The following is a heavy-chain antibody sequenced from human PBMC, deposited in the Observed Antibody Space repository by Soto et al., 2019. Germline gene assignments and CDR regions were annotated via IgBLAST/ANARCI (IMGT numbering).Heavy chain of an antibody. CDR1: GGSISHYY. Sequence: SETLSLTCTVSGGSISHYYWSWIRQPPGKGLEWVGYIDYSGSTNYNPSLKSRLTISVDTSKNQFSLNLSSVTAADTAVYYCARTGGILDSWGQGTLVTVSS. D-gene: IGHD2-15*01. CDR2: IDYSGST. CDR3: ARTGGILDS. J-gene: IGHJ4*02. V-gene: IGHV4-59*01.